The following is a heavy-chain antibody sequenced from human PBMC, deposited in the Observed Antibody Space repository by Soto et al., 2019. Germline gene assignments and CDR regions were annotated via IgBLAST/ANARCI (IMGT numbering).Heavy chain of an antibody. Sequence: SVKVSCKASGFTFTSSAVQWVRQARGQRLEWIGWIVVGSGNTNYAQKFQERVTITRDMSTSTAYMELSSLRSEDTAVYYCAADPDCSGGSCYGWYWGQGTLVTVSS. V-gene: IGHV1-58*01. J-gene: IGHJ4*02. CDR3: AADPDCSGGSCYGWY. D-gene: IGHD2-15*01. CDR1: GFTFTSSA. CDR2: IVVGSGNT.